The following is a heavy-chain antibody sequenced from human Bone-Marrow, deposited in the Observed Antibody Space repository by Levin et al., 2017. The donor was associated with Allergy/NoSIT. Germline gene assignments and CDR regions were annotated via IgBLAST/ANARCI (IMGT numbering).Heavy chain of an antibody. CDR2: ISGDKGTP. CDR3: ARDYGLGGPIGY. J-gene: IGHJ4*02. V-gene: IGHV1-18*01. D-gene: IGHD3-10*01. Sequence: TWVRQAPGQGLEWMGRISGDKGTPNYTQRFQGRLTLTTDTSTSTGYMELRSLRSDDTAVYYCARDYGLGGPIGYWGQGTLVSVSS.